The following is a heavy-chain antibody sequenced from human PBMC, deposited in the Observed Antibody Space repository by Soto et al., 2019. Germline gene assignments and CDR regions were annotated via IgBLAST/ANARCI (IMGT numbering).Heavy chain of an antibody. CDR2: IIPIFGTA. Sequence: SVKVSCKASGGTFSSYAISWVRQAPGQGLEWMGGIIPIFGTADYAQKFQGRVTITADESTSTAYMELSSLRSEDTAVYYCARGYALMDYYDSSGTSMDVWGQGTTVTVSS. V-gene: IGHV1-69*13. J-gene: IGHJ6*02. CDR3: ARGYALMDYYDSSGTSMDV. CDR1: GGTFSSYA. D-gene: IGHD3-22*01.